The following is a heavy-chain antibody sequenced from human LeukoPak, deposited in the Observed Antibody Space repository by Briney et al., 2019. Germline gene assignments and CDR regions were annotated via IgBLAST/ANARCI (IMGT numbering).Heavy chain of an antibody. J-gene: IGHJ4*02. CDR2: INQAGNEQ. CDR3: ARDATRGGDFDY. D-gene: IGHD3-16*01. CDR1: GFTFSSYW. Sequence: GGSLRLSCAASGFTFSSYWMTWVRQAPGKGLEWVANINQAGNEQYYVDSVKGRFTMSRDNAKNSLFLQMNSLRAEDTAVYYCARDATRGGDFDYWGQGILVTVSS. V-gene: IGHV3-7*01.